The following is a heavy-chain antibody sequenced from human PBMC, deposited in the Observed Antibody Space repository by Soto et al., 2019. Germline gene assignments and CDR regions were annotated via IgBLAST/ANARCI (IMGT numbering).Heavy chain of an antibody. V-gene: IGHV3-7*01. D-gene: IGHD2-21*01. CDR2: IGQDGSQR. CDR3: XSARHIGP. Sequence: EVQLVESGGDLVQPGGSLRLSCTASGFTFSNYWMSWVRQAPGKGLEWVANIGQDGSQRNYVDSVKGRFTISRDNAENSLYLQMNSLRAEXTAIYYXXSARHIGPWGQGTLVTVSS. J-gene: IGHJ5*02. CDR1: GFTFSNYW.